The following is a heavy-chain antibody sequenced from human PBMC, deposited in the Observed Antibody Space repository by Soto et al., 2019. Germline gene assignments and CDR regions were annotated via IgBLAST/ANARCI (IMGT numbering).Heavy chain of an antibody. D-gene: IGHD2-2*01. J-gene: IGHJ6*02. Sequence: QVQLQESGPGLVKPSQTLSLTCTVSGGSISSGDYYWSWIRQPPGKGLEWIGYIYYSGSTYYNPSLNSRVTISVDTSKNQFSLKLSSVTAADTAVYYCARLHNPTASTSAYYYYYYGMDVWGQGTTVTVSS. CDR2: IYYSGST. V-gene: IGHV4-30-4*01. CDR1: GGSISSGDYY. CDR3: ARLHNPTASTSAYYYYYYGMDV.